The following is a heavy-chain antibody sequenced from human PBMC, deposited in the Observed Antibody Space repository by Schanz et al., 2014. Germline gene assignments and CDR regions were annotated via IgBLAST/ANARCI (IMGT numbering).Heavy chain of an antibody. CDR3: ARDRPYYYESSGYYYYYGMDV. D-gene: IGHD3-22*01. V-gene: IGHV3-48*02. Sequence: EVQLVESGGGLVQPGGSLRLSCAASGLTFSSYSMNWVRQAPGKGLEWVSYISSSSSNTHSADSVKGRFTISRDNAKNSLYLQMNSLRDEDTAVYYCARDRPYYYESSGYYYYYGMDVWGQGTTVTVSS. CDR2: ISSSSSNT. CDR1: GLTFSSYS. J-gene: IGHJ6*02.